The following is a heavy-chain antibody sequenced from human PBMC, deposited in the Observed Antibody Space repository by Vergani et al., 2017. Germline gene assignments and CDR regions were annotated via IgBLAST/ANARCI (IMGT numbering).Heavy chain of an antibody. CDR3: AKFVAMDAFDI. D-gene: IGHD2-2*01. CDR2: ISYDGSNK. J-gene: IGHJ3*02. CDR1: GFTFSSYG. Sequence: QVQLVESGGGVVQPGRSLRLSCAASGFTFSSYGMHWVRQAPGKGLEWVAVISYDGSNKYYADSVKGRFTISRDNSKNTLYLQMNSLRAEVTAVYYCAKFVAMDAFDIWGQGTMVTVSS. V-gene: IGHV3-30*18.